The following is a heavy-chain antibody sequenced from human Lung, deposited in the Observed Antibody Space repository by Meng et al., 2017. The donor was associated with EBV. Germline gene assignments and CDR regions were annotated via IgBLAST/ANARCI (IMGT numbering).Heavy chain of an antibody. CDR3: AREYSSSSGLPGP. D-gene: IGHD6-6*01. CDR1: GGPISSSTGY. CDR2: SYYSGST. J-gene: IGHJ5*02. V-gene: IGHV4-39*02. Sequence: LRRRQSGHRGVMPSATLSLPRTVPGGPISSSTGYCGWIRRPPGRGLVWIGGSYYSGSTYYNPSLKSRVTISVDTSNNQFSLKLTSVTAADTAVYYCAREYSSSSGLPGPWGQGTLVTVSS.